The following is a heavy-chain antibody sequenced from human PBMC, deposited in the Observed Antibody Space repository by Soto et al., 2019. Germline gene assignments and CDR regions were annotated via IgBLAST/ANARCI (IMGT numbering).Heavy chain of an antibody. CDR1: AASFSKYY. CDR3: ASVTFGGIVLAH. Sequence: PSETLSLTCTVSAASFSKYYWTWIRQPPGKGLEWLGYIYFNGNTKYNPSLEGRLTISIDTSKKEFSLKLTSVTAADAAVYYCASVTFGGIVLAHWGQGTLVTVSS. D-gene: IGHD3-16*01. J-gene: IGHJ4*02. CDR2: IYFNGNT. V-gene: IGHV4-59*01.